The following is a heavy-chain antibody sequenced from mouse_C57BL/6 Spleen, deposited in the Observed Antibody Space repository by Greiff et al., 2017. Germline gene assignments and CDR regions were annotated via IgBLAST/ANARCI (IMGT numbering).Heavy chain of an antibody. CDR1: GYTFTDYN. Sequence: EVQLQQSGPELVKPGASVTMSCKASGYTFTDYNMHWVKQSHGKSLEWIGYINPNNGGTSYNQKFKGEATLTVNKSSSTAYMELRSLTSEDSAGYYCARSYYYGRSYWGQGTTLTVSS. D-gene: IGHD1-1*01. V-gene: IGHV1-22*01. CDR2: INPNNGGT. J-gene: IGHJ2*01. CDR3: ARSYYYGRSY.